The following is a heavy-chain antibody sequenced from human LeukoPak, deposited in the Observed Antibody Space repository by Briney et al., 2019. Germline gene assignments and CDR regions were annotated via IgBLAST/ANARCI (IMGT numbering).Heavy chain of an antibody. D-gene: IGHD2-2*01. Sequence: GGSLRLSCSASGFTFSTYWMSWVRQAPGKGLEWVSAISGSGGSTYYADSVKGRFTISRDNSKNTLYLQMNSLRAEDTAVYYCAKDQEAILDCSSTSCYWYYYYGMDVWGQGTTVTVSS. CDR3: AKDQEAILDCSSTSCYWYYYYGMDV. V-gene: IGHV3-23*01. CDR2: ISGSGGST. CDR1: GFTFSTYW. J-gene: IGHJ6*02.